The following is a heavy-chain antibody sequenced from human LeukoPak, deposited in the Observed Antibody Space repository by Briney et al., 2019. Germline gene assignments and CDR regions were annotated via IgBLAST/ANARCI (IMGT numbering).Heavy chain of an antibody. Sequence: ASVKVSCKASGYTFTSYYMHWVRQAPGQGLEWMGIINPSGGSTSYAQKFQGRVTMTRDTSTSTVYMELSSLRSEDTAVYYCARDPRGREQQPYYYYYYMDVWGKGTTVTVSS. CDR2: INPSGGST. V-gene: IGHV1-46*01. CDR1: GYTFTSYY. CDR3: ARDPRGREQQPYYYYYYMDV. J-gene: IGHJ6*03. D-gene: IGHD6-13*01.